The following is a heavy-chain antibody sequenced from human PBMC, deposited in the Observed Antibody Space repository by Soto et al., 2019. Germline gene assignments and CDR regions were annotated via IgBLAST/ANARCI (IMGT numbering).Heavy chain of an antibody. D-gene: IGHD1-1*01. CDR3: ARVRGNWEYFDY. CDR2: INSDGSST. J-gene: IGHJ4*02. V-gene: IGHV3-74*01. CDR1: GFTFSSYW. Sequence: GGSLRLSCAASGFTFSSYWMHWVRQAPGKGLVWVSRINSDGSSTSYADSVKGRFTISRDNAKNTLYLQMNSLRAEDTAVYYCARVRGNWEYFDYWGQGTLVTVSS.